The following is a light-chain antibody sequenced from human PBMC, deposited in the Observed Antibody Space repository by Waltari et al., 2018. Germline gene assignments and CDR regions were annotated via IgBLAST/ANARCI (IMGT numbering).Light chain of an antibody. CDR1: SSNIGAGFD. CDR2: GNN. J-gene: IGLJ2*01. Sequence: QSVLTQPPSVSGAPGQRVTISCTGSSSNIGAGFDVHWYQQVPGTAPKLLICGNNTRPSGVPDRFAGSKSGTSASLAITGLQAEDEADYYCQSYDSSLNGRVFGGGTKLTVL. CDR3: QSYDSSLNGRV. V-gene: IGLV1-40*01.